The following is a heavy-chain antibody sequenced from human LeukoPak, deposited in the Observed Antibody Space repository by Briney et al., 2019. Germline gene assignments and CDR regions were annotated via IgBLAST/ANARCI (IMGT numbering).Heavy chain of an antibody. CDR3: ARSKDSWLLPSSPLDL. V-gene: IGHV1-69*13. Sequence: GASVKVSCKASGGTFSSYAISWVRQAPGQGLEWMGGIIPIFGTANYAQKFQGRVTITADESTSTAYMELSSLRSEDTAVYYCARSKDSWLLPSSPLDLWGRGTLVTVSS. J-gene: IGHJ2*01. CDR2: IIPIFGTA. CDR1: GGTFSSYA. D-gene: IGHD3-22*01.